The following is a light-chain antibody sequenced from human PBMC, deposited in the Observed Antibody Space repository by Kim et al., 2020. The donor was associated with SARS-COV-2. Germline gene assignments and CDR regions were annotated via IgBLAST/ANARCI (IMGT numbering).Light chain of an antibody. CDR3: MQALQTPWT. CDR2: LGS. J-gene: IGKJ1*01. V-gene: IGKV2-28*01. Sequence: DIVMTQSPLSLPVTPGEPASISCRSSQSLLHSNGYNYLDWYLQKPGQSPQLLIYLGSNRASEVPDRFSGSGSGTDFTLKISRVEAEDVGVYYCMQALQTPWTFGQGTKVDIK. CDR1: QSLLHSNGYNY.